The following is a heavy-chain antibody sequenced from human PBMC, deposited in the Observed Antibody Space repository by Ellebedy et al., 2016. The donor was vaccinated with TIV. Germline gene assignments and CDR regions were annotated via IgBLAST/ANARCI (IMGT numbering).Heavy chain of an antibody. CDR3: ATPLYCTNGVCQDY. J-gene: IGHJ4*02. D-gene: IGHD2-8*01. CDR1: GYTFTSYA. Sequence: GESLKISCNASGYTFTSYAISWVRQAPGQGLEWMGIINPSGGSTSYAQRIKGRVNMTRDTSTSTAYMELSSLRSEDTAVYYCATPLYCTNGVCQDYWGQGTLVTVSS. CDR2: INPSGGST. V-gene: IGHV1-46*01.